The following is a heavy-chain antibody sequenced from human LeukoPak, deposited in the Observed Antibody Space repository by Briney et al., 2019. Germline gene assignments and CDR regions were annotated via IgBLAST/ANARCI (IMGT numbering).Heavy chain of an antibody. D-gene: IGHD3-10*01. Sequence: PSETLSLTCTVSGGSISSYYWSWIRQPPGKGLEWIGEIYHSGSTNYNPSLKSRVTISADKSKNQFSLKLSSVTAADTAVYYCARYRGANGYYFDYWGQGTLVTVSS. CDR3: ARYRGANGYYFDY. CDR1: GGSISSYY. V-gene: IGHV4-59*12. CDR2: IYHSGST. J-gene: IGHJ4*02.